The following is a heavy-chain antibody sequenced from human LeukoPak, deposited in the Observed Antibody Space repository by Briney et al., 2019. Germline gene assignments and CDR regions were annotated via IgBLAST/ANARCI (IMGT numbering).Heavy chain of an antibody. CDR1: GFTFSSYS. CDR3: ARRYSSSSSDY. Sequence: GGSLRLSCAASGFTFSSYSMNWVRQAPGKGLEWVSSISSSSSYIYYADSVKGRFTISRDNSKNTLYVQMNSLRPDDTAIYYCARRYSSSSSDYWGQGALVTVSS. CDR2: ISSSSSYI. D-gene: IGHD6-6*01. V-gene: IGHV3-21*01. J-gene: IGHJ4*02.